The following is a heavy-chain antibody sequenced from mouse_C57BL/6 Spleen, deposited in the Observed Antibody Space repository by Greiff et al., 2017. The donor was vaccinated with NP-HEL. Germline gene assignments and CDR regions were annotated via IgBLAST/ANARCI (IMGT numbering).Heavy chain of an antibody. J-gene: IGHJ2*01. Sequence: EVKVVESGGGLVKPGGSLKLSCAASGFTFSDYGMHWVRQAPEKGLEWVAYISSGSSTIYYADTVKGRFTISRDNAKNTLFLQMTSLRSEDTDMYYCARPIYYYFDYWGQGTTLTVSS. CDR2: ISSGSSTI. V-gene: IGHV5-17*01. CDR1: GFTFSDYG. D-gene: IGHD2-1*01. CDR3: ARPIYYYFDY.